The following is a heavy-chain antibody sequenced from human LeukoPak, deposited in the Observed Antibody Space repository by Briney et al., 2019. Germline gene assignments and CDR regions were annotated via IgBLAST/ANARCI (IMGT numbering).Heavy chain of an antibody. Sequence: ASAKVSCKASGYTFTNYYIHWVRQAPGQGLEWMGLIHPSGGTTNYAQKFQGRVTMTRDTSISTAYMELSRLRSDDTAVYYCARDLGATIYNWFDPWGQGTLVTVSS. CDR1: GYTFTNYY. CDR2: IHPSGGTT. CDR3: ARDLGATIYNWFDP. D-gene: IGHD5-12*01. V-gene: IGHV1-2*02. J-gene: IGHJ5*02.